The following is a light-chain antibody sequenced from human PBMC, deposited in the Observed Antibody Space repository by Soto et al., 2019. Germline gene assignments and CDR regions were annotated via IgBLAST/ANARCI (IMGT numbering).Light chain of an antibody. V-gene: IGLV2-14*01. CDR1: SSDVGGYNH. J-gene: IGLJ2*01. Sequence: QSALTQPASVSGSPGQSITISCTGTSSDVGGYNHVSWYQQHPGKAPKLMIYDVSNRPSGVSNRFSGSKSGNTASLTISGVQAEDEADYYCSSYTSSSTRVFGGGTKLTVL. CDR2: DVS. CDR3: SSYTSSSTRV.